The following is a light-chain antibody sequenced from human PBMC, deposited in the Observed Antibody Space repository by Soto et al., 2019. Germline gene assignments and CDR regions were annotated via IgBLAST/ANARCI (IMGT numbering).Light chain of an antibody. CDR3: LQYNDYPKT. CDR1: HGIKND. J-gene: IGKJ4*02. Sequence: DIQMTQSPSSLSASVGDRVTITCRASHGIKNDLVWYQQKPWKAPKRLIYIASILQSGVPLSFSGSASGTEFTLTITSLQPEDAATYYCLQYNDYPKTFGRGTNVEIK. CDR2: IAS. V-gene: IGKV1-17*01.